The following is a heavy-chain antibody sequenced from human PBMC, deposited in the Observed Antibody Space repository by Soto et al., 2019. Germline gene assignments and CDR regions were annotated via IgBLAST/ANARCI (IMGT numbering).Heavy chain of an antibody. CDR2: SIGPSGNT. CDR1: GFTFSNSG. D-gene: IGHD4-4*01. CDR3: AKLLHNSYYNVMDV. V-gene: IGHV3-23*01. Sequence: EVQLLESGGDLVPPGGSLRLVCAASGFTFSNSGMRWVRQAPGQGLEWVSSIGPSGNTYYSDAVKGRFTISRDISKNTLFLQMDSLRAEDTATYYCAKLLHNSYYNVMDVWGQGTTVTVSS. J-gene: IGHJ6*02.